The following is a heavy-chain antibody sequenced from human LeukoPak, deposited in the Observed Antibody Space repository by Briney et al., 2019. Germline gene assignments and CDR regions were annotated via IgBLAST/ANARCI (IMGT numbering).Heavy chain of an antibody. CDR1: GGFISSHY. D-gene: IGHD3-22*01. CDR2: IYYSGST. Sequence: SETLSLTCTVSGGFISSHYWSWIRQPPGKGLGWIGYIYYSGSTKYNPSLKSRVTISVDTCESQFSLKLSSVTAADTAVYYCARLYDSSGYTNWLDPWGQGTLVTVSS. J-gene: IGHJ5*02. V-gene: IGHV4-59*11. CDR3: ARLYDSSGYTNWLDP.